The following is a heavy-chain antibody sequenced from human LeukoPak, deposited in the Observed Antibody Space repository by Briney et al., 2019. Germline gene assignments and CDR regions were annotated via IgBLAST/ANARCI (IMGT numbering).Heavy chain of an antibody. V-gene: IGHV4-59*08. J-gene: IGHJ5*02. D-gene: IGHD3-3*01. CDR2: IYYSGST. CDR1: GGSISSYY. CDR3: ARVESYDFWRRFDP. Sequence: SETLSLTCTVSGGSISSYYWSWIRQPPGKGLEWIGYIYYSGSTNYNPSLKSRVTISVDTSKNQFSLKLSSVTAADTAVYYCARVESYDFWRRFDPWGQGTLVTVSS.